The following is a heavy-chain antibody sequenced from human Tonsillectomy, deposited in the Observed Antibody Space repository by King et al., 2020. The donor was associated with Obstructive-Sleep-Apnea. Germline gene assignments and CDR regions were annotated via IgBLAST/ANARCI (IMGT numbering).Heavy chain of an antibody. Sequence: VQLVESGGGVVQPGRSLRLSCAASGFTFSSYGIHWVRQAPGKGLEWVAVISYDGSMKYYADSVKGRFTISRDDSKNTLFLQMNRLRTEDTAVYYCAKEGAWSMDYWGQGTLVSVSS. CDR1: GFTFSSYG. D-gene: IGHD2/OR15-2a*01. CDR3: AKEGAWSMDY. J-gene: IGHJ4*02. CDR2: ISYDGSMK. V-gene: IGHV3-30*18.